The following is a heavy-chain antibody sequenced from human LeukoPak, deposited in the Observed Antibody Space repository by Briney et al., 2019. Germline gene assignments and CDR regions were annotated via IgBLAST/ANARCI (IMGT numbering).Heavy chain of an antibody. Sequence: PGGSLRLSCAASGFTVSGYGMSWFRQAPGKGLEWVSFIRSKPYGGTTEYAASVKGRFTISRDDSKSIAYLQMNSLKTEDTAVYYCTRLSSSVPFDYWGQGTLVTVSS. V-gene: IGHV3-49*03. CDR3: TRLSSSVPFDY. CDR2: IRSKPYGGTT. J-gene: IGHJ4*02. D-gene: IGHD6-19*01. CDR1: GFTVSGYG.